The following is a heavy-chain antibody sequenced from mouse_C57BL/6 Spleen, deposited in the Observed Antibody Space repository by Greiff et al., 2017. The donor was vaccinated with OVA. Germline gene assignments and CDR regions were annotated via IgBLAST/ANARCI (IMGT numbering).Heavy chain of an antibody. V-gene: IGHV1-15*01. CDR3: TRKFFAY. CDR1: GYTFTDYE. CDR2: IDPETGGT. J-gene: IGHJ3*01. Sequence: QVQLKESGAELVRPGASVTLSCKASGYTFTDYEMHWVKQTPVHGLEWIGAIDPETGGTAYNQKFKGKAILTADKSSSTAYMELRSLTSEDSAVYYCTRKFFAYWGQGTLVTVSA.